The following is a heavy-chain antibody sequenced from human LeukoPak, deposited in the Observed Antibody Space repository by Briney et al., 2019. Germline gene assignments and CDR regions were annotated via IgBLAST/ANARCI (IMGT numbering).Heavy chain of an antibody. Sequence: SETLSLTCTVSGGSISSGGYSWSWIRQHPGKGLEWIGYIYYSGSTYYNPSLKSRVTISVDTSKSQFSLKLSSVTAADTAVYYCARVRIRYYDSSGYYFGFDYWGQGTLVTVSS. CDR3: ARVRIRYYDSSGYYFGFDY. CDR2: IYYSGST. CDR1: GGSISSGGYS. V-gene: IGHV4-31*03. J-gene: IGHJ4*02. D-gene: IGHD3-22*01.